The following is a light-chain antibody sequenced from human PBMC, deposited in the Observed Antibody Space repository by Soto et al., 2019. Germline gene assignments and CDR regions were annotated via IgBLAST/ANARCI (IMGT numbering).Light chain of an antibody. J-gene: IGLJ1*01. CDR2: DDD. CDR1: SSNIGGNS. V-gene: IGLV1-51*01. Sequence: QSVMTQPPSVSAAPGQKVTISCSGSSSNIGGNSVSWYQQLPGTAPKLLIYDDDKRPSGIPDRFSGSKSGTSATLGITGFQTGDEADYYCGFWDSSLSAYVFGTGTQLTVL. CDR3: GFWDSSLSAYV.